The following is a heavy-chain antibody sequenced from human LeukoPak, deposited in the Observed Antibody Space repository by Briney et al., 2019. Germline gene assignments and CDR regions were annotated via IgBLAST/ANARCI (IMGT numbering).Heavy chain of an antibody. D-gene: IGHD6-19*01. CDR3: ARRGAVPVEYLQY. CDR1: GYTFTGYY. V-gene: IGHV1-2*02. J-gene: IGHJ1*01. CDR2: INPNSGGT. Sequence: GASVKVSCKASGYTFTGYYIHWVRQAPGQGLEWMGWINPNSGGTNYAQKFQGRVTMTRDTSISTAYMELSSLGSDDTAVYYCARRGAVPVEYLQYWGQGTLVTVSS.